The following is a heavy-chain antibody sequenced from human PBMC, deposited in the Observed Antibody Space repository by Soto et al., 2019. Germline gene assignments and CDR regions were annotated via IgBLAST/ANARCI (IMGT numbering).Heavy chain of an antibody. CDR3: ASSYSNYALIDYYYYGMDV. J-gene: IGHJ6*02. CDR2: MNPNSGNT. Sequence: GASVKVSCKASGYTFTSYDINWVRQATGQGLEWMGWMNPNSGNTGYAQKFQGRVTMTRNTSISTAYMELSSLRSEDTAVYYCASSYSNYALIDYYYYGMDVWGQGTTVTVSS. V-gene: IGHV1-8*01. D-gene: IGHD4-4*01. CDR1: GYTFTSYD.